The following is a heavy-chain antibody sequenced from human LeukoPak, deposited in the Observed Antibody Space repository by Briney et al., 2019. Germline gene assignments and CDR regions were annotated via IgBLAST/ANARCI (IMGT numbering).Heavy chain of an antibody. V-gene: IGHV3-74*01. CDR1: GFTFSSYW. J-gene: IGHJ1*01. D-gene: IGHD3-22*01. CDR3: ASTHYYDSTGYFQH. Sequence: GGSLRLSCAASGFTFSSYWMHWVRQAPGKGLVWVSRINSDGSSTSYADSMKGRFTISRDNAKNTLYLQMNSLRAEDTAVYYCASTHYYDSTGYFQHWGQGTLVTVSS. CDR2: INSDGSST.